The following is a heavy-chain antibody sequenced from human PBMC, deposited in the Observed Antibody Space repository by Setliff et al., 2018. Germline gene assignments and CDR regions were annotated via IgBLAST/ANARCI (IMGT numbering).Heavy chain of an antibody. CDR3: ARGETSSGWYIYYYYYMDV. CDR1: GGSVSSGSYY. V-gene: IGHV4-61*01. J-gene: IGHJ6*03. Sequence: SETLSLTCTVPGGSVSSGSYYWSWIRQPPGKGLEWIGYIYYSGSTNYNPSLKSRVTISVDTSKNQFSLKLSSLTDADTAVYYCARGETSSGWYIYYYYYMDVWGKGPTVTVSS. CDR2: IYYSGST. D-gene: IGHD6-19*01.